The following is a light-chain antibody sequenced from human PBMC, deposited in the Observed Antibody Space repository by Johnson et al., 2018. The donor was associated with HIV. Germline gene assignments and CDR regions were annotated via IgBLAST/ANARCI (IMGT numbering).Light chain of an antibody. CDR1: DSNIGNNY. CDR3: ETWDSSLNDV. CDR2: DND. J-gene: IGLJ1*01. V-gene: IGLV1-51*01. Sequence: QSVLTQPPSVSAAPGQKVTISCFGSDSNIGNNYVSWYQQVPGTAPKLLIYDNDKRPSGIPDRFSGSKSGTSATMGITGLQTGDEADYYCETWDSSLNDVFGTGTKVTVL.